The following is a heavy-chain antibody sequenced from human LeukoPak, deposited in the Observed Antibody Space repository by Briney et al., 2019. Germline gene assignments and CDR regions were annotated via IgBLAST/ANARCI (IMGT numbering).Heavy chain of an antibody. CDR2: IIPIFGTA. CDR3: ATGIAVAGPNYYYYYYMDV. Sequence: SVKVSCKASGGTFSSYAISWVRQAPGQGLEWMGGIIPIFGTANYAQKFQGRVTTTADKSTSTAYMELSSLRSEDTAVYYCATGIAVAGPNYYYYYYMDVWGKGTTVTISS. J-gene: IGHJ6*03. V-gene: IGHV1-69*06. CDR1: GGTFSSYA. D-gene: IGHD6-19*01.